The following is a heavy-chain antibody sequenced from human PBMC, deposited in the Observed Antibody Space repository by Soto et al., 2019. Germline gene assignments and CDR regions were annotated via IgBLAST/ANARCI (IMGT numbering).Heavy chain of an antibody. Sequence: SETLSLTCAVSGGSISSGGYSWSWIRQPPGKGLEWIGYIYHSGSTYYNPSLKSRVTISVDRSRNQLSLKLSSVTAADTAVYYCARVRSRHIVAPVYGMDVWGQGTTVTVSS. J-gene: IGHJ6*02. CDR2: IYHSGST. V-gene: IGHV4-30-2*01. CDR3: ARVRSRHIVAPVYGMDV. CDR1: GGSISSGGYS. D-gene: IGHD5-12*01.